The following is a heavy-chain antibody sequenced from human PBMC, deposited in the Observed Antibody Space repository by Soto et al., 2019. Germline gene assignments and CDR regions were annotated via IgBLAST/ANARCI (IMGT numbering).Heavy chain of an antibody. D-gene: IGHD3-16*01. J-gene: IGHJ5*02. CDR2: IYYSGST. Sequence: SETMSLTCTVSGGSISSGGNYWSWIRQHPGKGLEWIGYIYYSGSTYYNPSLKSRVTISLDTSKKQFSLTLSSVTAADTAVYYCARAPSMITFGENWFDAWGQGTLVTVSS. V-gene: IGHV4-31*03. CDR1: GGSISSGGNY. CDR3: ARAPSMITFGENWFDA.